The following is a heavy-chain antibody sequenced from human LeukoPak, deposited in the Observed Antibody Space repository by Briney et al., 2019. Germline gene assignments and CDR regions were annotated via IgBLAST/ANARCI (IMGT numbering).Heavy chain of an antibody. CDR1: GGSFSGYY. V-gene: IGHV4-34*01. CDR2: IYYSGST. D-gene: IGHD3-10*01. J-gene: IGHJ3*02. Sequence: SETLSLTCAVYGGSFSGYYWSWIRQPPGKGLEWIGSIYYSGSTYYNPSLKSRVTISVDTSKNQFSLKLSSVTAADTAVYYCARGGLLLWFGESFGAFDIWGQGTMVTVSS. CDR3: ARGGLLLWFGESFGAFDI.